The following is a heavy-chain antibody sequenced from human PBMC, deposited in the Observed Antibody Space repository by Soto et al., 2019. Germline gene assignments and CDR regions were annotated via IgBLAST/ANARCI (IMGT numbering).Heavy chain of an antibody. J-gene: IGHJ6*02. V-gene: IGHV4-31*03. Sequence: QVQLQESGPGLVKPSQILSLTCTVSGGSISSGGYYWSWIRQHPGKGLEWIWYFYYSGSTYYNPSLKSRVTISVETSKNQFSLKLSSVTAADTAVYYCARALVVVPAAIGWKYYYYYYGMDVWGQGTTVTVSS. CDR2: FYYSGST. CDR3: ARALVVVPAAIGWKYYYYYYGMDV. D-gene: IGHD2-2*01. CDR1: GGSISSGGYY.